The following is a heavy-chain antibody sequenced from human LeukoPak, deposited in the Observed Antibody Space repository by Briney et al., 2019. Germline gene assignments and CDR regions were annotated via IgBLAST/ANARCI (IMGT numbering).Heavy chain of an antibody. CDR2: ISSSGSML. J-gene: IGHJ4*02. CDR3: TRRPYSSSWYYFDY. D-gene: IGHD6-13*01. V-gene: IGHV3-11*04. Sequence: PGGSLRLSCAVSGFTFSDYYMSWVRQAPGKGLEWVSYISSSGSMLHYAASVEGRFTISRDNAKNSLYLQMSSLRVEDTAVYYCTRRPYSSSWYYFDYWGQGTLVTVSS. CDR1: GFTFSDYY.